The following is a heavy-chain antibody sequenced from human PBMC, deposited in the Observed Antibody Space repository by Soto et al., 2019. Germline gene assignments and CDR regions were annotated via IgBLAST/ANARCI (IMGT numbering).Heavy chain of an antibody. V-gene: IGHV1-18*01. J-gene: IGHJ6*02. CDR3: ARDLDIVVVPAATNYYYYGMDV. CDR1: GYTFTSYG. CDR2: ISAYNGNT. D-gene: IGHD2-2*03. Sequence: ASVKVSCKASGYTFTSYGISWVRQAPGQGLERKGWISAYNGNTNYAQKLQGRVTMTTDTSTSTAYMELRSLRSDDTAVYYCARDLDIVVVPAATNYYYYGMDVWGQGTTVTVSS.